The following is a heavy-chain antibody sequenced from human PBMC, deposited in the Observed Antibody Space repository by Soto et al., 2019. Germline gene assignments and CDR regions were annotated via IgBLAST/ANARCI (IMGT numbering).Heavy chain of an antibody. CDR2: ISWNSAST. V-gene: IGHV3-9*01. CDR1: GFTYEDFA. CDR3: VKDFRRYTNGLDV. Sequence: EVQLVESGGGLVEPGKSLRLSCVVSGFTYEDFAMHWVRQDPGKGLEWVSGISWNSASTGYADSVTGRFTISRDNAKNSLYLQMRNLTGDDTAMYYCVKDFRRYTNGLDVWGPGTSVTVSS. J-gene: IGHJ6*02. D-gene: IGHD5-18*01.